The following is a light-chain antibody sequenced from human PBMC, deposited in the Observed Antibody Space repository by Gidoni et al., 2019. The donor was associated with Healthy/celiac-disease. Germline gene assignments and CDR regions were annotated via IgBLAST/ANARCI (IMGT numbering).Light chain of an antibody. J-gene: IGLJ3*02. CDR3: SSYTSSSTSWV. V-gene: IGLV2-14*01. CDR2: EVS. Sequence: QSALTQPASVSGSPGQSITISCTGTSSDVGSYNYVSWYQQHPGKAPKLMIYEVSNRPSWVSNRFSGSKSGNTASLTISGLQAEDEADYYCSSYTSSSTSWVFGGGTKLTVL. CDR1: SSDVGSYNY.